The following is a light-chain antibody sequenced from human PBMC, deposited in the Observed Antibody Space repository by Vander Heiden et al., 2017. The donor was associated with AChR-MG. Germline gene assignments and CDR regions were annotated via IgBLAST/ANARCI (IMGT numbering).Light chain of an antibody. J-gene: IGKJ4*02. Sequence: ETVMTQSPATLSVSPGERATLSCRASQSVSGDLAWYQQKPGQAPRLLIYDASTRATDIPARFSGSGSGTEFTLTISSLQSEDFAVYFCQQYNNWPLSFGRGTRVEIK. CDR3: QQYNNWPLS. CDR2: DAS. CDR1: QSVSGD. V-gene: IGKV3-15*01.